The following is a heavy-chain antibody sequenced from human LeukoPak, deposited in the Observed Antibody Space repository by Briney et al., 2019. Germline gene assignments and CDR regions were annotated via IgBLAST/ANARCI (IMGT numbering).Heavy chain of an antibody. V-gene: IGHV4-39*07. Sequence: SETLSLTCTVSGGSISSYYWGWIRQPPGKGLEWIGSIYYSGSTYYNPSLTSRVTISVDTSKNQFSLKLSSVTAADTAVYYCARRSVAATHAFDIWGQGTMVTVSS. CDR1: GGSISSYY. CDR2: IYYSGST. D-gene: IGHD2-15*01. J-gene: IGHJ3*02. CDR3: ARRSVAATHAFDI.